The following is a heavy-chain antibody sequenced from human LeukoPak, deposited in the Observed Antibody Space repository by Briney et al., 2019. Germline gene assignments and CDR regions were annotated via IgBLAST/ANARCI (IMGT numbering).Heavy chain of an antibody. D-gene: IGHD3-22*01. V-gene: IGHV3-7*01. Sequence: PGRSLRLSCAASGFTFSSYAMHWIRQAPGKGLEWVANIRQDGGETYYGDSVKGRFIISRDNAKNSLFLQMNRLRAEDTAVYYCATYSSLNTREFQYWGQGTLVTVSS. CDR3: ATYSSLNTREFQY. J-gene: IGHJ1*01. CDR2: IRQDGGET. CDR1: GFTFSSYA.